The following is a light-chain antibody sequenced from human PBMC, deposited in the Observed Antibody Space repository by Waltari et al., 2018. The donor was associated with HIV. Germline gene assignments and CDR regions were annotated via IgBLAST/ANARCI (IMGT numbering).Light chain of an antibody. CDR3: QQYRNWPPGFT. CDR1: QSVSSN. Sequence: EIVMTQSPATLSVSPGERVTLSCRASQSVSSNLAWYQHKPGHSPRLLIYGASTRPTGVPARFSGSGSVTEFTLTISSVQSEDFAVYYCQQYRNWPPGFTFGPGTKVDN. CDR2: GAS. V-gene: IGKV3-15*01. J-gene: IGKJ3*01.